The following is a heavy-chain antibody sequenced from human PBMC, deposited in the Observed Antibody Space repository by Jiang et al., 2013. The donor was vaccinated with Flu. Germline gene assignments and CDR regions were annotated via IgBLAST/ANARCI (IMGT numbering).Heavy chain of an antibody. V-gene: IGHV4-34*01. D-gene: IGHD3-10*01. CDR3: ARGQGGVGRREIDS. CDR2: TNHKRRT. Sequence: LLKPSETLSLTCAVYGGSFTTYYYSWIRQSPGGRLEWLGETNHKRRTSYNPSLESRVAISMDTSKNQFSLKLNSVTAADTAVYYCARGQGGVGRREIDSWGQGTLVTVSS. CDR1: GGSFTTYY. J-gene: IGHJ4*02.